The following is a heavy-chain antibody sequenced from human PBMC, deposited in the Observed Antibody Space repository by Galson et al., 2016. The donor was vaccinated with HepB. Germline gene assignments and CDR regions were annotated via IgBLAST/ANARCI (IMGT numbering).Heavy chain of an antibody. CDR2: MNPRGGST. CDR1: GYTFTSDY. J-gene: IGHJ4*02. V-gene: IGHV1-46*01. D-gene: IGHD3-22*01. CDR3: ARDGAKYYDSSGYYSPLDY. Sequence: SCKASGYTFTSDYMHWVRQAPGQGLEWMGIMNPRGGSTTYAQKFQGRVTMTTDTSTSTVYMELSSLRSEDTAVYYCARDGAKYYDSSGYYSPLDYWGQGTLVTVSS.